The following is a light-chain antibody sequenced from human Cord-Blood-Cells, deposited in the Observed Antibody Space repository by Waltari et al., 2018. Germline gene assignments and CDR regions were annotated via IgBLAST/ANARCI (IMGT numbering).Light chain of an antibody. CDR3: CSYAGSSTYV. V-gene: IGLV2-23*02. CDR1: SRDVGSSNL. Sequence: QSALTQPASVSGSPGQSLTLSCTGTSRDVGSSNLVSWYQQHPGKAPKLMIYEVSKRPSGVSNRFSGSKSGNTASLTISGLQAEDEADYYCCSYAGSSTYVFGTGTKVTVL. J-gene: IGLJ1*01. CDR2: EVS.